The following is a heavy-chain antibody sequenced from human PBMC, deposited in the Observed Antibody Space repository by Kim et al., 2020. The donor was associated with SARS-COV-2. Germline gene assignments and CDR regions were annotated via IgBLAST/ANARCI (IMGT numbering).Heavy chain of an antibody. CDR2: ISWNSGSI. D-gene: IGHD2-2*01. V-gene: IGHV3-9*01. CDR1: GFTFDDYA. Sequence: GGSLRLSCAASGFTFDDYAMHWVRQAPGKGLEWVSDISWNSGSIGYADSVKGRFTISRDNAKNSLYLQMNSLRAEDTALYYCAKGPLGSTSSSDYWGQGTLVTVSS. J-gene: IGHJ4*02. CDR3: AKGPLGSTSSSDY.